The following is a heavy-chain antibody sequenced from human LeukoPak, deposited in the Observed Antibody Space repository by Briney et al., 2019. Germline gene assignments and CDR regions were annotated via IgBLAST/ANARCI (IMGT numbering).Heavy chain of an antibody. CDR1: GFTFSDYY. Sequence: GGSLRLSCAASGFTFSDYYMTWLRQAPGKGLEWLSYISNSGTTVFYADSVKGRFTVSRDNAKRSLYLQIESLRDDDTAVYHCALGTINKDYYFGMDVWGQGTTVTVSS. V-gene: IGHV3-11*01. CDR2: ISNSGTTV. CDR3: ALGTINKDYYFGMDV. J-gene: IGHJ6*02. D-gene: IGHD2-8*01.